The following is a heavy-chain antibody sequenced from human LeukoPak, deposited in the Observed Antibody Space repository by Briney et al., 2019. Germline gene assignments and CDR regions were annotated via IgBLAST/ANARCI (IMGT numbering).Heavy chain of an antibody. Sequence: QPGGSLRLSCATSGFTFSRLGMQWVRPAPGRGLGWVAVILNDGTMAQYADSVKGRFTISKDFSPNTLHLQMHSLRDDDPAVYYCEKERDEFRGYLDVWGKGNTVTVSS. CDR1: GFTFSRLG. D-gene: IGHD5-12*01. CDR2: ILNDGTMA. V-gene: IGHV3-30*02. J-gene: IGHJ6*04. CDR3: EKERDEFRGYLDV.